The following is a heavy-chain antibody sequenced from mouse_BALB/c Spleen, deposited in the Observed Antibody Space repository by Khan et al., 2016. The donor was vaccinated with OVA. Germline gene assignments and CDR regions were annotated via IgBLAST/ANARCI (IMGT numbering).Heavy chain of an antibody. J-gene: IGHJ4*01. V-gene: IGHV1-9*01. Sequence: VQLQQSGAEVMKPGASVKISCKTTGYTFSSYWIEWVKQTPGHGLEWIGEILPGSVSIKYNEKFKGKATFTAETSSNTAYIQFSSLTSEDSAGYYCARGGLGRAMDYWGQGTSVAVSS. CDR3: ARGGLGRAMDY. CDR2: ILPGSVSI. D-gene: IGHD4-1*01. CDR1: GYTFSSYW.